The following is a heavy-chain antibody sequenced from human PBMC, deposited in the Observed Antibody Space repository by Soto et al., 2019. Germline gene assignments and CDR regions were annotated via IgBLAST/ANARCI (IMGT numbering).Heavy chain of an antibody. CDR3: ARAIVVPAAMIYMDV. V-gene: IGHV4-59*08. D-gene: IGHD2-2*01. CDR1: GGSISGYY. Sequence: SETLSLTCTVSGGSISGYYWSWIRQPPGKGLEWIGYIYYSGSTNYNPSLKSRVTISVDTSKNQFSLKLSSVTAADTAVYYCARAIVVPAAMIYMDVWGKGTTVTVSS. J-gene: IGHJ6*03. CDR2: IYYSGST.